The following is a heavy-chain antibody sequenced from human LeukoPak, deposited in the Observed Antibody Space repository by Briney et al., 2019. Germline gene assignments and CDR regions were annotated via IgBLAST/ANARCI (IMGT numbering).Heavy chain of an antibody. D-gene: IGHD3-9*01. V-gene: IGHV4-34*01. CDR1: GGSFSGYY. CDR3: ARQGAYYDILTGYSHYYYMDV. J-gene: IGHJ6*03. Sequence: SETLSLTCAVYGGSFSGYYWSWIRQPPGKGLEWIGEINHSGSTNYNPSLKSRVTISVDTSKNQFSLKLSSVTAAGTAVYYCARQGAYYDILTGYSHYYYMDVWGKGTTVTISS. CDR2: INHSGST.